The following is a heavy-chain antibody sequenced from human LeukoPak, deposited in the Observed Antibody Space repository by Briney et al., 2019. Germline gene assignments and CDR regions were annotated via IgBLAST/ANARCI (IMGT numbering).Heavy chain of an antibody. J-gene: IGHJ4*02. Sequence: PGGSLRLSCAASGFTFRSYAMSWVRQAPGKGLGWVSALSGSGGTTYYADSVKGRFTISRDNSKNTLYLQMNSLRAEDTALYYCAKTSGWPYYFDYWGQGTLVTVSS. CDR1: GFTFRSYA. D-gene: IGHD6-19*01. V-gene: IGHV3-23*01. CDR3: AKTSGWPYYFDY. CDR2: LSGSGGTT.